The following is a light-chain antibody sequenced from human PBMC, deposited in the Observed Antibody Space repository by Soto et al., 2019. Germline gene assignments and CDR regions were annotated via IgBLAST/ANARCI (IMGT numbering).Light chain of an antibody. Sequence: QSALTQPRSVSGSPGHSVTISCTGTSSDVGGYSYVSWYQQHPGKAPKLMISDVSKRPSGVPDRFSGSKFGNTASLTISGLRAEDEADYYCCSYAGACTHVFGSGTKLTVL. J-gene: IGLJ1*01. CDR1: SSDVGGYSY. V-gene: IGLV2-11*01. CDR3: CSYAGACTHV. CDR2: DVS.